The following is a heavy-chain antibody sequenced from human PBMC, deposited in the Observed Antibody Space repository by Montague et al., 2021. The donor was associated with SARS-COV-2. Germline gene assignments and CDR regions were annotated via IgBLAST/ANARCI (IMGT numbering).Heavy chain of an antibody. Sequence: SETLSLTCTVSGGSISSSGYYWGWIRQPPGKGLEWIGSIYYSGNTYYGPSLQSRVTISVDTSKNQFSLRLNSMTAADTAVYYCARLPPYRFNSNGHYYNAVDTWGQGTMVTVSS. D-gene: IGHD3-22*01. V-gene: IGHV4-39*01. CDR2: IYYSGNT. J-gene: IGHJ3*02. CDR3: ARLPPYRFNSNGHYYNAVDT. CDR1: GGSISSSGYY.